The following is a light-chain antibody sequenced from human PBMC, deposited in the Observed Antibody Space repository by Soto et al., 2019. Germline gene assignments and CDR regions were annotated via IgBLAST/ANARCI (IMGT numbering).Light chain of an antibody. CDR2: SAS. CDR1: QWVSSSY. V-gene: IGKV3-20*01. Sequence: EVVLTQSPGTLSLSPGERATLSCRASQWVSSSYLAWYQQKPGQAPRLLIYSASSRATGIPDRFGGSGSGTDFSLTISILEPEDFAVYYCQQYDSSPWTFGQGTKVEIK. J-gene: IGKJ1*01. CDR3: QQYDSSPWT.